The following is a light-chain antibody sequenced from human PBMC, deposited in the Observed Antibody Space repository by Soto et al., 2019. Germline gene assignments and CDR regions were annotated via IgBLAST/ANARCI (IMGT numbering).Light chain of an antibody. V-gene: IGKV3-15*01. CDR1: QTVSNN. CDR3: QQYHKWPPFT. J-gene: IGKJ4*01. CDR2: GAS. Sequence: EIVMTQSPATLSMSPGERVSISCRASQTVSNNLAWYQHKPGQAPRLLIYGASTRAIGVAARFSGSGSGTEFTLTITSLQSEDFAVYYCQQYHKWPPFTFGGGTVVEFK.